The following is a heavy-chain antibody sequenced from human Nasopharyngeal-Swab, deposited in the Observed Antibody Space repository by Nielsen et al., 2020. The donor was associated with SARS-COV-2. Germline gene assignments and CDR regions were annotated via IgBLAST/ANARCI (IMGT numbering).Heavy chain of an antibody. J-gene: IGHJ4*02. V-gene: IGHV1-46*01. CDR3: ATLFAIAAAGTGFDY. Sequence: WVRQAPGQGLEWMGIINPSGGNTSYAQKFQGRVTMTRDTSTSTVYMELSSLRSEDTAVYYCATLFAIAAAGTGFDYWGQGTLVTVSS. CDR2: INPSGGNT. D-gene: IGHD6-13*01.